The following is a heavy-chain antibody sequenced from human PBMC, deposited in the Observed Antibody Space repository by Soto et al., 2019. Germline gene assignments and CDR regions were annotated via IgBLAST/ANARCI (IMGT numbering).Heavy chain of an antibody. CDR1: GYTFSNYG. Sequence: ASVKVSCKASGYTFSNYGISWVRQAPGQGLEWMGWISPYNGTPNYAQNLQGRVTMTTDTSTSTAYMEVRSLRSDDTAVYYCARGYCGGDCYSARGHYYMDVWGKGTTVTVSS. J-gene: IGHJ6*03. CDR3: ARGYCGGDCYSARGHYYMDV. CDR2: ISPYNGTP. V-gene: IGHV1-18*01. D-gene: IGHD2-21*01.